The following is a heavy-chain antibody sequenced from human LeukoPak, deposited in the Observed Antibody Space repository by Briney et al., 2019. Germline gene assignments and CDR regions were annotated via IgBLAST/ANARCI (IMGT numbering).Heavy chain of an antibody. J-gene: IGHJ6*03. CDR1: GGSISSHY. CDR2: ISNSGST. V-gene: IGHV4-59*11. D-gene: IGHD2-15*01. CDR3: GRDALVGYFSYYYMDV. Sequence: PSETLSLTCTVSGGSISSHYWTWIRQSPVKGLEWIGDISNSGSTSFNPSLKSRVTISIDTSKNQFSLKLSSVTAADTAVYYCGRDALVGYFSYYYMDVWGKGTTVTVSS.